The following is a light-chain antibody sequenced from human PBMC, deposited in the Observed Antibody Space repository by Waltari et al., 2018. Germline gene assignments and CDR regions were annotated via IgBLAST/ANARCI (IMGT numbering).Light chain of an antibody. CDR3: QAWGTGIQGV. CDR1: SRHSPNA. CDR2: VNSDGSH. Sequence: QLGVTQSPSASASLGASVKLTCILSSRHSPNAAAWHQQQPEKGPRFLMKVNSDGSHSKGDGIPDRFSGSSSGAERYLTISSLQSEDEADYYCQAWGTGIQGVFGGGTKLTVL. J-gene: IGLJ3*02. V-gene: IGLV4-69*01.